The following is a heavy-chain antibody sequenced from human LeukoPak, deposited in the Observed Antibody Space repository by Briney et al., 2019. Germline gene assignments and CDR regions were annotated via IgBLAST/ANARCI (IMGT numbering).Heavy chain of an antibody. CDR2: INPNSGGT. CDR1: GYTFTGYY. V-gene: IGHV1-2*02. J-gene: IGHJ4*02. Sequence: ASVTVSCKASGYTFTGYYMHWVRQAPGQGLEWMGWINPNSGGTNYAQKFQGRVTITRDTSISTAYMELSSLRSEDTAVYYCARGHANSPRYSYGRFDYWGQGTLVTVSS. CDR3: ARGHANSPRYSYGRFDY. D-gene: IGHD5-18*01.